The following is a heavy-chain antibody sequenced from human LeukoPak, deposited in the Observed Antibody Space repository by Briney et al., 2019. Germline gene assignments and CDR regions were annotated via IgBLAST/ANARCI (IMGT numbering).Heavy chain of an antibody. J-gene: IGHJ4*02. Sequence: SETLSLTCTVSGGSISSYYWSWIRQPPGKGLEWIGYIYCSGSTNYNPSLKSRVTISRDTSNNQFSLKLTSVTAADSAVYYCARVADRWLLPTRWGQGILVTVSS. CDR1: GGSISSYY. D-gene: IGHD2-15*01. CDR3: ARVADRWLLPTR. CDR2: IYCSGST. V-gene: IGHV4-59*01.